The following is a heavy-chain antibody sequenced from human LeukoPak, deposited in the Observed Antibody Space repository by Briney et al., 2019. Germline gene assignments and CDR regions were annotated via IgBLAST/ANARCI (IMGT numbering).Heavy chain of an antibody. J-gene: IGHJ4*02. CDR1: GFTFSSYA. V-gene: IGHV3-23*01. CDR3: AKGVHGSRSTSFADF. CDR2: ISGSGGST. D-gene: IGHD3-10*01. Sequence: GGSLRLSCAAAGFTFSSYAMSWVRQAPGKGLEWVSAISGSGGSTYYADSVKGRFTISRDNSKDTLYFQMNTVRTEDTAIYYYAKGVHGSRSTSFADFWGQGTLVTVSS.